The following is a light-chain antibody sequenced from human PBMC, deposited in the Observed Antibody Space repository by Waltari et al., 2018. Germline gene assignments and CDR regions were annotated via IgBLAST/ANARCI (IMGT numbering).Light chain of an antibody. Sequence: ELVLTQSPGTLSLSPGEIATPSCRASQSVSSSYLALYQQKPGQAPRLRIYGASSRATRIPDRFIGSGSRTVVTLTISRLEPEDFAVYYCQQDGSTPRTFGQGTKVEIK. CDR1: QSVSSSY. CDR2: GAS. CDR3: QQDGSTPRT. J-gene: IGKJ1*01. V-gene: IGKV3-20*01.